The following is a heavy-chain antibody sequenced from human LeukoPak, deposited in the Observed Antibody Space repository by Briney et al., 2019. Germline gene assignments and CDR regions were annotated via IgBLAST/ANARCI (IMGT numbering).Heavy chain of an antibody. V-gene: IGHV3-9*03. J-gene: IGHJ4*02. D-gene: IGHD2-15*01. CDR1: GFTFDDYA. Sequence: PGGSLRLSCAASGFTFDDYAMHWVRQAPGKGLEWVSGISWNSGSIGYADSVKGRFTISRDNAKNSLYLQMNSLRAEDMALYYCAKDAAEDYYFDYWGQGTLVTVSS. CDR3: AKDAAEDYYFDY. CDR2: ISWNSGSI.